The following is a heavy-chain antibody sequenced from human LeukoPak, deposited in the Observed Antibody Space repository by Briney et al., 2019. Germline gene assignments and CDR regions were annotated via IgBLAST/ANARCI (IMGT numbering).Heavy chain of an antibody. Sequence: SETLSLTCTVSGGSISSSSYYWGWIRQPPGKGLEWIGGIYYSGSTYYNPSLKSRVTISVDTSKNQFSLKLSSVTAADTAVYCCATPSFPAVNNYYYIDVWGKGTTVTVSS. D-gene: IGHD4-17*01. J-gene: IGHJ6*03. CDR1: GGSISSSSYY. CDR2: IYYSGST. V-gene: IGHV4-39*01. CDR3: ATPSFPAVNNYYYIDV.